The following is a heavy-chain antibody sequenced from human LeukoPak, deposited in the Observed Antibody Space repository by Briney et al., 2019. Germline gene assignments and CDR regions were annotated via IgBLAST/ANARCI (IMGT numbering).Heavy chain of an antibody. CDR3: ATLGSISV. Sequence: GESLKISCKGSGYSFTTYWISWVRQMPGKGLEWMGKIGPTDSYTNYSPSFQGRVTISADKSISTAYLQWSSLQASDTAMYYCATLGSISVWGQGTLVTVSS. J-gene: IGHJ4*02. CDR2: IGPTDSYT. CDR1: GYSFTTYW. D-gene: IGHD1-26*01. V-gene: IGHV5-10-1*01.